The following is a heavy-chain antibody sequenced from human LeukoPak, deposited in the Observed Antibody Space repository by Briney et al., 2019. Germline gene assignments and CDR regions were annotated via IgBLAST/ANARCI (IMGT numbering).Heavy chain of an antibody. J-gene: IGHJ4*02. CDR3: ARDDGGDYARPFDY. Sequence: PGRSLRLSCAASGFTFSSYGMHWVRQAPGKGLEWVAVIWYDGSNKYYADSVKGRFTISRDNSKNTLYLQMNSLRAEDTAVYYCARDDGGDYARPFDYWGQGTLVTVSS. CDR2: IWYDGSNK. D-gene: IGHD4-17*01. CDR1: GFTFSSYG. V-gene: IGHV3-33*01.